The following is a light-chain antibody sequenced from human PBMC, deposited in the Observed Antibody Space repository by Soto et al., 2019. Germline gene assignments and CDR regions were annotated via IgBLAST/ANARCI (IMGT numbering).Light chain of an antibody. CDR2: EAT. Sequence: QSALTQPASVSGSPGQSITISCTGTSSDVGSYNLVSWYQHHPGNAPKLIIYEATKRPSGVSDRFSGSKSGNTASLTISGLQGYDEVDSYCCSYADSSTFVILGGGTKFT. CDR3: CSYADSSTFVI. CDR1: SSDVGSYNL. J-gene: IGLJ2*01. V-gene: IGLV2-23*01.